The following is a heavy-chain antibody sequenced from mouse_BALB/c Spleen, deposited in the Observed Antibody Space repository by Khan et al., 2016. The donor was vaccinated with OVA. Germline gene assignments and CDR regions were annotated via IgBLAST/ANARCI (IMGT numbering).Heavy chain of an antibody. CDR3: TRGGAGNRFAY. J-gene: IGHJ3*01. CDR2: ISTYYGDA. Sequence: QVQLQQSGAELVRPGVSVKISCKGSGYTFTDFTLHWVKQSHAMSLEWIGVISTYYGDATYNQRFKDKATMTVDKSSSTAYMELARLTSEDSAIYYCTRGGAGNRFAYWGQGTLVTVSA. CDR1: GYTFTDFT. V-gene: IGHV1S137*01.